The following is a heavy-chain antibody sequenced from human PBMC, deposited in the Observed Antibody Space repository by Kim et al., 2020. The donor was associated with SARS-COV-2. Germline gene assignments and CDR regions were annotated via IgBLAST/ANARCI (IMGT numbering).Heavy chain of an antibody. J-gene: IGHJ4*02. D-gene: IGHD6-19*01. V-gene: IGHV4-31*02. Sequence: YNPSVESRITISVDASKNQFSLNLRSVTAADTAVYYCARAEYSSGWYFLGYWGQGTLVTVSS. CDR3: ARAEYSSGWYFLGY.